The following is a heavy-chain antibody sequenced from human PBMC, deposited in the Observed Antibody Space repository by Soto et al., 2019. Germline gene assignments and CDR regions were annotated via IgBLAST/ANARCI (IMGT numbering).Heavy chain of an antibody. V-gene: IGHV3-30*18. CDR1: GFTFSSYG. D-gene: IGHD3-10*01. J-gene: IGHJ4*02. CDR3: ANLWFGEMPVDY. CDR2: ISYDGSNK. Sequence: GGSLRLSCAASGFTFSSYGMHWVRQAPGKGLEWVAVISYDGSNKYYADSVKGRFTISRDNSKNTLYLQMNSLRAEDTAVYYCANLWFGEMPVDYWGQGTLVTVSS.